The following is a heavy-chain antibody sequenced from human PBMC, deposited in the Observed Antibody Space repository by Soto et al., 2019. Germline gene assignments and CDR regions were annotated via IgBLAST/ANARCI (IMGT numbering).Heavy chain of an antibody. D-gene: IGHD6-13*01. CDR1: GGSFSNHA. CDR2: IIPIFSTT. Sequence: QVHLVQSGAEVKKPGSSVKVSCKASGGSFSNHAINWVRQAPGQGLEWMGRIIPIFSTTNYAQKFQDRVTLTADEYTVTAYMELSSLKHDDTAKYYCAREVAADGTFREDVFDIWGQGTMVTVSS. V-gene: IGHV1-69*12. J-gene: IGHJ3*02. CDR3: AREVAADGTFREDVFDI.